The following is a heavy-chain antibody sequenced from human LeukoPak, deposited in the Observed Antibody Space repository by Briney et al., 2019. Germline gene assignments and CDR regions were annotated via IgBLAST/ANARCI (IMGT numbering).Heavy chain of an antibody. D-gene: IGHD4-23*01. CDR3: ARGDYGGNSGVWFDP. CDR2: INPNSGGT. Sequence: ASVKVSCKASGYTFTGYYMHWVRQAPGQGLEWMGWINPNSGGTNYAQKFQGRVTMTRNTSISTAYMELSRLRSDDTAVYYCARGDYGGNSGVWFDPWGQGTLVTVSS. V-gene: IGHV1-2*02. CDR1: GYTFTGYY. J-gene: IGHJ5*02.